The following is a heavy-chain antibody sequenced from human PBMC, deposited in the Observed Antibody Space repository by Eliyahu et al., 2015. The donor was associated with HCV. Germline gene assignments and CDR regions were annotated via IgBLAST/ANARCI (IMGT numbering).Heavy chain of an antibody. CDR3: ASGGGGIAVAGTGGWFDP. Sequence: QVQLQESGPGLVQPSETLSLTCTVSGGXITTYYWSWIRQPPGKGLEWIGYIHYSGSTNYNPSLKSRVTISVDTSKNQFSLKLTSVTAADTAVYYCASGGGGIAVAGTGGWFDPWGQGTLVTVSS. CDR1: GGXITTYY. CDR2: IHYSGST. V-gene: IGHV4-59*01. J-gene: IGHJ5*02. D-gene: IGHD6-19*01.